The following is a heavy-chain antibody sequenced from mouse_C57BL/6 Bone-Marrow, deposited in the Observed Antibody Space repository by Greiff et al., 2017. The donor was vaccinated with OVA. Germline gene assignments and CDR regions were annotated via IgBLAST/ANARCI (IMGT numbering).Heavy chain of an antibody. Sequence: QVQLKQSGAELMKPGASVKLSCKATGYTFTGYWIEWVKQRPGHGLEWIGEILPGSGSTNYNEKFKGKATFTADTSSNTAYMQLSSLTTEDSAIYYCASEGGYYGCAYWGQGTLVTVSA. J-gene: IGHJ3*01. CDR2: ILPGSGST. D-gene: IGHD2-3*01. CDR3: ASEGGYYGCAY. V-gene: IGHV1-9*01. CDR1: GYTFTGYW.